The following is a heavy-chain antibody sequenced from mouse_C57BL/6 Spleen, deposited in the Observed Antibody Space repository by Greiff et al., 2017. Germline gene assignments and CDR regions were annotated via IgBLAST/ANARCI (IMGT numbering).Heavy chain of an antibody. D-gene: IGHD1-1*01. CDR2: ISYSGST. V-gene: IGHV3-1*01. J-gene: IGHJ3*01. CDR3: ARGEDYCLFAY. CDR1: GYSFTSGYD. Sequence: EVKLVESGPGLVKPSQSLSLTCTVTGYSFTSGYDWHWIRHFPGNKLEWLGYISYSGSTNYNPSLKSRISITHDTSKNHFFLKLISVTTEDTATCYSARGEDYCLFAYWGQGTLVTVSA.